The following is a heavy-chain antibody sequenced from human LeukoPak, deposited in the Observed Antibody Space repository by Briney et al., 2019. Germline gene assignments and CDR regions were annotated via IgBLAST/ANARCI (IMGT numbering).Heavy chain of an antibody. J-gene: IGHJ6*03. CDR1: GGSISSGSYY. CDR2: IYTSGST. V-gene: IGHV4-61*02. D-gene: IGHD3/OR15-3a*01. CDR3: ARGVTVLDLDYYYYYMDV. Sequence: SETLSLTCTVSGGSISSGSYYWSWLRQPAGKGLEWIGRIYTSGSTNYNPSLKSRVTISVDTSKNQFSLKLSSVTAADTAVYYCARGVTVLDLDYYYYYMDVWGKGTTVTISS.